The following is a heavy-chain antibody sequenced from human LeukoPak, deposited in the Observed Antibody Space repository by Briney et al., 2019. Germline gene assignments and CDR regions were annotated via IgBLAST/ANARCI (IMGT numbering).Heavy chain of an antibody. CDR1: GYTFSNYE. D-gene: IGHD3-3*01. V-gene: IGHV1-8*03. CDR3: ARGYDFWSGHSSLFDY. J-gene: IGHJ4*02. CDR2: MNPNSGNT. Sequence: ASVKVSCKASGYTFSNYEINWVRQATGQGLEWMGWMNPNSGNTGYAQKFQGRATITRDTSISTAYMELSSLRSEDTAVYYCARGYDFWSGHSSLFDYWGQGTLVTVSS.